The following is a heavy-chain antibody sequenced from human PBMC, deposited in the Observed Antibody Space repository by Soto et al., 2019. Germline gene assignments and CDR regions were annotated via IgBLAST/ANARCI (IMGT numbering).Heavy chain of an antibody. Sequence: QITLKESGPTLVKPTQTLTLTCTFSGFSLSTSGVGVGWIRQPPGKALEWLALIYWDDDKRYSPSLKSRLTSTKDTSKNQVVLTMTNMDPVDTATYYCAHGAAIQLCRRPLWFDPWGQGTLVTVSS. CDR1: GFSLSTSGVG. J-gene: IGHJ5*02. D-gene: IGHD5-18*01. V-gene: IGHV2-5*02. CDR3: AHGAAIQLCRRPLWFDP. CDR2: IYWDDDK.